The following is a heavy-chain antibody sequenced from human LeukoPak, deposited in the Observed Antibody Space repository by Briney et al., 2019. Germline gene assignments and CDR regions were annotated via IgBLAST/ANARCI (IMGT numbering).Heavy chain of an antibody. Sequence: VASVKVSCKASGYTFTGYYMHWVRQAPGQGLEWMGWINPNSGGTNYAQKFQGRVTMTRDTPISTAYMELSRLRADDTAVYYCARDSEAQTDAFDIWRQARMVTVSS. V-gene: IGHV1-2*02. CDR1: GYTFTGYY. J-gene: IGHJ3*02. CDR2: INPNSGGT. CDR3: ARDSEAQTDAFDI.